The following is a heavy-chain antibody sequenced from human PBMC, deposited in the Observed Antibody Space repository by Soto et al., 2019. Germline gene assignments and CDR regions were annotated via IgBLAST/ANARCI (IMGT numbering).Heavy chain of an antibody. J-gene: IGHJ5*02. CDR1: GYPFTDYD. CDR3: ARTSVSNYNWFDP. D-gene: IGHD4-4*01. V-gene: IGHV1-18*01. Sequence: QGQLVQSGAEVKKPGASVKVSCKASGYPFTDYDISWVRKAPGQGLEWMGWISVDNGTTKYVESLQGRVTMTTDTSSSTAYLEVRSLRSDDTAVYYCARTSVSNYNWFDPWGQGTLVAVSS. CDR2: ISVDNGTT.